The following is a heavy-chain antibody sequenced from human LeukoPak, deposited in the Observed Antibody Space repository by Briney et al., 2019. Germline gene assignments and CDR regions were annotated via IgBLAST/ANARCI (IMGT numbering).Heavy chain of an antibody. CDR1: GGSISSSSYY. V-gene: IGHV4-39*01. D-gene: IGHD6-19*01. Sequence: PSETLSLTCTVSGGSISSSSYYWGWVRQPPGKGLEWNGSIYYSGSTYYNPSLKSRVTISVDTSKNQFSLKLSSVTAADTAVYYCARRSIAVAGDYYYYGMDVWGQGTTVTVSS. CDR2: IYYSGST. J-gene: IGHJ6*02. CDR3: ARRSIAVAGDYYYYGMDV.